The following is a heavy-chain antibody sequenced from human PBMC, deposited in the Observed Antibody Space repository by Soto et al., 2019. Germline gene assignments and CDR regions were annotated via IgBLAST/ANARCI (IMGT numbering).Heavy chain of an antibody. D-gene: IGHD5-12*01. CDR2: IIPIFGTA. Sequence: QVQLVQSGAEVKQPGSSVKVSCKASGGTFSSYAISWVRQAPGQGLEWMGGIIPIFGTANYAQQFQGRVTITADETTSTAYMELSSLRSEDTAVYYCARLAEMATIPDYWGQGTLVTVSS. CDR1: GGTFSSYA. J-gene: IGHJ4*02. CDR3: ARLAEMATIPDY. V-gene: IGHV1-69*01.